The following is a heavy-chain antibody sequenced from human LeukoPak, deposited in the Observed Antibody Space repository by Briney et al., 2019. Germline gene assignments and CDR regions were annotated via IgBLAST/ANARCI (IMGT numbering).Heavy chain of an antibody. CDR2: INHSGST. V-gene: IGHV4-34*01. Sequence: SETLSLTCAVYGGSFSGYYWSWIRQPPGKGLEWIGEINHSGSTNYNPSLKSRVTISVDTSKNQFSLKLSSVTAADMAVYYCARTRFGELLETNWFDPWGQGTLVTVSS. J-gene: IGHJ5*02. CDR1: GGSFSGYY. D-gene: IGHD3-10*01. CDR3: ARTRFGELLETNWFDP.